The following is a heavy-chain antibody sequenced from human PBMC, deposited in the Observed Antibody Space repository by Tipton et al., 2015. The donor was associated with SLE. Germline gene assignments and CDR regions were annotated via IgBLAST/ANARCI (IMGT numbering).Heavy chain of an antibody. J-gene: IGHJ4*02. D-gene: IGHD5-12*01. CDR1: GDSISSGSYH. CDR3: ARQVASFDY. CDR2: IFYSGST. Sequence: TLSLTCTVSGDSISSGSYHWDWIRQPPGKGLEWIGGIFYSGSTSYNPSLQSRVTISVDTSKNQFSLKLNSVTASDTAVYYCARQVASFDYWGQGTLVTVSS. V-gene: IGHV4-39*01.